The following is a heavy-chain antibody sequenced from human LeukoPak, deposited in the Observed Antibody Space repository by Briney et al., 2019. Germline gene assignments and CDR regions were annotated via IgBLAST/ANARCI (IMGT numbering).Heavy chain of an antibody. CDR1: GFTFSHYG. D-gene: IGHD3-9*01. V-gene: IGHV3-30*04. CDR3: AREGHYDILTGYSPVEYYFYYMDV. CDR2: ISSDGVEK. J-gene: IGHJ6*03. Sequence: GRSLRLSCEASGFTFSHYGIYWVRQTPGKGLEWVAAISSDGVEKHYADSVKGRFTISRDNSKSTLYLQMNSLRAEDTALYYCAREGHYDILTGYSPVEYYFYYMDVWGKGTTVTVSS.